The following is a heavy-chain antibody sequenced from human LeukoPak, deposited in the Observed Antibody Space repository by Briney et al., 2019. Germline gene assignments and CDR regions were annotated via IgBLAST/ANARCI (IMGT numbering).Heavy chain of an antibody. J-gene: IGHJ3*01. CDR2: ISYIGST. D-gene: IGHD3-22*01. CDR1: GGSFTTHY. Sequence: SETLSLTCTVSGGSFTTHYWSWIRQPPGKGLEWMGYISYIGSTNYNPSLKSRVTISIDTSNNEVSLMLTSVPAADTAVYYCASDSISMNAFDAWGQGTMVTVSS. V-gene: IGHV4-59*11. CDR3: ASDSISMNAFDA.